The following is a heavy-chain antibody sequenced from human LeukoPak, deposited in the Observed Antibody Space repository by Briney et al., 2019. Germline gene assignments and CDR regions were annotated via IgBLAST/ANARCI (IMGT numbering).Heavy chain of an antibody. V-gene: IGHV3-74*01. D-gene: IGHD3-9*01. CDR1: GFTFSSYW. CDR2: INSDGSST. CDR3: ASGGPLLRYFDWLLSFFDY. Sequence: GGSLRLSCAASGFTFSSYWMHWVRQAPGKGLVWVSRINSDGSSTSYADSVKGRFTISRDNSKNTLYLQMNSLRAEDTAVYYCASGGPLLRYFDWLLSFFDYWGQGTLVTVSS. J-gene: IGHJ4*02.